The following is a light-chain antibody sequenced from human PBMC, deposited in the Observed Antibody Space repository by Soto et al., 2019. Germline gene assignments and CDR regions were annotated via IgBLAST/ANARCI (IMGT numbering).Light chain of an antibody. CDR1: QSLSNNY. CDR2: GAS. V-gene: IGKV3-20*01. Sequence: VWTQSPGTLSLSPGEGATLSCRASQSLSNNYLAWYQHKPGQAPRLLIYGASSRATGIPDRFSGSGSGTAFTLTISRLEPDDFAVYYCQQFGPSPTFGQGTTVEIK. CDR3: QQFGPSPT. J-gene: IGKJ1*01.